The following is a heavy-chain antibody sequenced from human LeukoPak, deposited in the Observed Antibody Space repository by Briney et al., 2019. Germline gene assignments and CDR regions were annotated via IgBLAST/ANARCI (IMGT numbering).Heavy chain of an antibody. CDR1: GFSFRDYA. D-gene: IGHD1-26*01. V-gene: IGHV3-30*04. CDR2: ISYDGSNE. Sequence: PGRSLRLSCAASGFSFRDYAMHWVRQAPGKGLEWVAVISYDGSNEYYADSVKGRFTISRDNSKNTLYLQMNSLSAEDTAVYYCARDIVPKTGFDYWGQGTLVTVSS. CDR3: ARDIVPKTGFDY. J-gene: IGHJ4*02.